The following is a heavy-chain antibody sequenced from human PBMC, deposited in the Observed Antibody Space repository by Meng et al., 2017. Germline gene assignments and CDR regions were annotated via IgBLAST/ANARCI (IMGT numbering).Heavy chain of an antibody. Sequence: QVQVVQSGAEVKSPGASVRFSCEAYGYTFTDHYSHWVRQAPGQGPEWMGRIHPKSGDTDYAQKFRGKVTMTRDTSIRTAYMELIRLISDDTAVYYCTRGGDYGDYLDWWGQGTLVTVSS. CDR2: IHPKSGDT. CDR1: GYTFTDHY. V-gene: IGHV1-2*06. D-gene: IGHD4-17*01. CDR3: TRGGDYGDYLDW. J-gene: IGHJ4*02.